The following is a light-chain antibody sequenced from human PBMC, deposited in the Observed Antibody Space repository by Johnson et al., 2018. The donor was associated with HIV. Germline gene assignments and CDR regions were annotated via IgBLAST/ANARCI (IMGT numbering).Light chain of an antibody. J-gene: IGLJ1*01. Sequence: QSVLTQSPSVSAAPGQKVTISCSGSSSNIGNNYVSWYQQLPGTAPKLLIYENNKRPSGIPDRFSGSKSGTSATLGITGLQTGDEADYYCGTWDSGLSCGLYLFGTGTKVTVL. CDR2: ENN. CDR1: SSNIGNNY. CDR3: GTWDSGLSCGLYL. V-gene: IGLV1-51*02.